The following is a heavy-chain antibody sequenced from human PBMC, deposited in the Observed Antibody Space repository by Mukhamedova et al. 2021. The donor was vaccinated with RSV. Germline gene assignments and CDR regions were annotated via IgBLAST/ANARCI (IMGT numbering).Heavy chain of an antibody. J-gene: IGHJ5*02. D-gene: IGHD5-12*01. CDR2: IYSGGST. Sequence: VRQAPGKGLEWVSVIYSGGSTYYADSVKGRFTISRHNSKNTLYLQMNSLRAEDTAVYYCARDNRGYSGYRTGWFDPWGQGTLVT. V-gene: IGHV3-53*04. CDR3: ARDNRGYSGYRTGWFDP.